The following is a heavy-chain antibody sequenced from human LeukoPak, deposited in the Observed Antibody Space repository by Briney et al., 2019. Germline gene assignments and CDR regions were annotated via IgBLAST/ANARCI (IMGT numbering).Heavy chain of an antibody. D-gene: IGHD6-6*01. Sequence: GGSLRLSCAASGFTVSSNYMSWVRQAPGKGLEWVSVIYSGGSTYYADSVKGRLAISRHNSKNTLYLQMNSLRAEDTAVYYCARDSSSLNYGMDVWGQGTTVTVSS. J-gene: IGHJ6*02. CDR3: ARDSSSLNYGMDV. V-gene: IGHV3-53*04. CDR1: GFTVSSNY. CDR2: IYSGGST.